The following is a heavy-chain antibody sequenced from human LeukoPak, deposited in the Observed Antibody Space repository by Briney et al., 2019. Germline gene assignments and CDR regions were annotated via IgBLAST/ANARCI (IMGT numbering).Heavy chain of an antibody. CDR2: IYTSGST. J-gene: IGHJ4*02. Sequence: SQTLSLTCTVSGGSISSGSYYWSWIRQPAGKGLEWIGRIYTSGSTNYNPSLKSRVTISVDTSKNQFSLKLSSVTAADTAVYYCARDGQGYSNGILDYWGQGTLVTVSS. CDR3: ARDGQGYSNGILDY. D-gene: IGHD4-11*01. CDR1: GGSISSGSYY. V-gene: IGHV4-61*02.